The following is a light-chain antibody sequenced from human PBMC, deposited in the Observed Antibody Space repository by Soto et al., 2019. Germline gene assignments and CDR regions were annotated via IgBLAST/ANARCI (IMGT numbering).Light chain of an antibody. CDR1: QSVSSN. CDR2: GAS. V-gene: IGKV3D-15*01. CDR3: QHSGDFRWT. Sequence: ELVMTQSPATLSVSPGERATLSCRASQSVSSNLAWYQQKPGQAPRRLIYGASSRATGIPDRFSGRGFGTDFTLTISRLEPEDFAVYYCQHSGDFRWTFGQGTKVDI. J-gene: IGKJ1*01.